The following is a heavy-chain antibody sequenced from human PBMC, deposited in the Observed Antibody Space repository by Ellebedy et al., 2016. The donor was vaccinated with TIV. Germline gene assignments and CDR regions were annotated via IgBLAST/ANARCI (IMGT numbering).Heavy chain of an antibody. CDR1: GFTFSSYA. V-gene: IGHV3-23*01. J-gene: IGHJ4*02. Sequence: GESLKISCAASGFTFSSYARSWGRQAPGKGLEWVSTISSTGSRTYYADSVEGRFIISRDNSKKTLYLQMNSLRAEDTAVFYCAKGSGGGSDSSAPRYYFDSWGLGTLVTVSS. D-gene: IGHD6-19*01. CDR2: ISSTGSRT. CDR3: AKGSGGGSDSSAPRYYFDS.